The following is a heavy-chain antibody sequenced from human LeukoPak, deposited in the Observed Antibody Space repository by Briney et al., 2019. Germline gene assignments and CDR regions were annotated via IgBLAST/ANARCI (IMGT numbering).Heavy chain of an antibody. V-gene: IGHV4-34*01. CDR3: ARANLGLDAFDI. D-gene: IGHD7-27*01. Sequence: SETLSLTCAVYGGSFSGYYWSWIRQPPGKGLEWIGEINHSGSTNYNPSLKSRVTISVDTSKNQFSLKLSSVTAADTAVYYCARANLGLDAFDIWGQGTMVTVPS. CDR1: GGSFSGYY. CDR2: INHSGST. J-gene: IGHJ3*02.